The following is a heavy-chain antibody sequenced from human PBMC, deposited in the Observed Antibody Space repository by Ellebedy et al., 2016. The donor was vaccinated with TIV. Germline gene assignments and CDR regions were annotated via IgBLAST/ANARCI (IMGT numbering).Heavy chain of an antibody. CDR2: IIPNSGDS. Sequence: AASVKVSCKASGYTFTGYYMHWVRQAPGQGLEWMGWIIPNSGDSKFTQKFQGRVTMTRDTSISTAYMELSGLTSDDTAVYFCARGGGSVTYYSFDHWGQGTLVTVSS. D-gene: IGHD3-10*01. CDR3: ARGGGSVTYYSFDH. CDR1: GYTFTGYY. J-gene: IGHJ4*02. V-gene: IGHV1-2*02.